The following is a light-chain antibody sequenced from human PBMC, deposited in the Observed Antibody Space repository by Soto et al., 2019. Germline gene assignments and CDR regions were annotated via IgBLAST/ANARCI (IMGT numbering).Light chain of an antibody. V-gene: IGKV1-39*01. J-gene: IGKJ5*01. CDR3: EQGYGIPFT. Sequence: DIQMTQSPSSLSASVGDRVSITCRASQTISNYLNWFQQKPGEAPNLLIYTTSTLQSGVPSRFSGSGSGTDFTLTISNLQPEDFATYYCEQGYGIPFTFGQGTRLEI. CDR1: QTISNY. CDR2: TTS.